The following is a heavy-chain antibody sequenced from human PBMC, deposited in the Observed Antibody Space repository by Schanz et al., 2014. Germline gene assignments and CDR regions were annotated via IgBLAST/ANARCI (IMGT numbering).Heavy chain of an antibody. D-gene: IGHD6-13*01. Sequence: DVHLLESGGGLVQPGGSLRLSCAASEFTFSSYAMTWVRQAPGKGLEWVANIKQDESEKYYVDSVKGRFTISRDNSKSTLYVEMNSLRVEDTAVYFCVSQTGSPNYWGQGTLVTVSS. CDR3: VSQTGSPNY. V-gene: IGHV3-7*02. J-gene: IGHJ4*02. CDR1: EFTFSSYA. CDR2: IKQDESEK.